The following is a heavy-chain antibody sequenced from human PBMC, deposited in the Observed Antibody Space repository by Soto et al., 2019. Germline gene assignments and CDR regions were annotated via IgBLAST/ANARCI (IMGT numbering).Heavy chain of an antibody. CDR1: GASVSTNGVS. D-gene: IGHD3-3*01. CDR2: TYFSSKWYY. Sequence: TLSLTCAISGASVSTNGVSWNWIRQSPSRGLEWLGTTYFSSKWYYDYAVSLQGRITINVDTSKNQFSLQLNSLTPEDTAVYYFARHEFLAGQPFDYLGQGTRVTVSS. J-gene: IGHJ4*02. CDR3: ARHEFLAGQPFDY. V-gene: IGHV6-1*01.